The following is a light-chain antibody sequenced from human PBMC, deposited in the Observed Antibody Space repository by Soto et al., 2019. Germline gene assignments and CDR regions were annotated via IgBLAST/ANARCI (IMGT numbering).Light chain of an antibody. CDR1: QSVSSNY. J-gene: IGKJ2*01. Sequence: EIVLTQSPGTLPLSPGERATLSCRASQSVSSNYLVWYQQKPGQAPRPLIYGASSRATGIPDRFSGSGSGTDSTLTISRLEPEDFAVYYCQQYANSPFNFGQGTKLEIK. V-gene: IGKV3-20*01. CDR2: GAS. CDR3: QQYANSPFN.